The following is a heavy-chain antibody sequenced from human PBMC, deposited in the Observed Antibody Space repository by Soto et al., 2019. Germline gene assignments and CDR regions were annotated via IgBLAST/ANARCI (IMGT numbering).Heavy chain of an antibody. CDR2: IYPGDSDT. V-gene: IGHV5-51*01. D-gene: IGHD2-2*01. CDR1: GYSFTSYW. Sequence: GESLKISCIGSGYSFTSYWIGWVRQMPGKGLEWMGIIYPGDSDTRYSPSFQGQVTISADKSISTAYLQWSSLKASDTAMYYCARTLGYCSSTSCRYYYYGMDVWGQGTTVTVSS. J-gene: IGHJ6*02. CDR3: ARTLGYCSSTSCRYYYYGMDV.